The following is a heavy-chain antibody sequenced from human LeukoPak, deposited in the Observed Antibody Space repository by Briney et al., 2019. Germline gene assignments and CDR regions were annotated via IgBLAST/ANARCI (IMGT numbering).Heavy chain of an antibody. D-gene: IGHD6-19*01. Sequence: SETLSLTCTVSGGSISSTNYYWGWIRQPPGKGLEWIGYIHYTGSTYYNPSLKSRVAISVDTSKDQFSLKLSSVTAADTAVYYCARGVHTGYSSGWRKNYYYYYMDVWGKGTTVTVSS. J-gene: IGHJ6*03. CDR1: GGSISSTNYY. V-gene: IGHV4-39*01. CDR3: ARGVHTGYSSGWRKNYYYYYMDV. CDR2: IHYTGST.